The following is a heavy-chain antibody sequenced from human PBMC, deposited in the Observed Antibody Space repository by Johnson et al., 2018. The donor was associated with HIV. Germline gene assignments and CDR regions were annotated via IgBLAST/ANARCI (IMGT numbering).Heavy chain of an antibody. CDR2: IRYDGSNK. CDR1: GFTFNNYG. J-gene: IGHJ3*02. Sequence: QVQLVESGGDVVQPGGSLRLSCAASGFTFNNYGMHWVRQAPGKGLGWVAFIRYDGSNKYYEDPVKGRFTISRDNSKNTVWLQLNSLRAEDTGVYYCAKGEYFDSGGYYHVVMNGFDIWGQGTMVTVSS. D-gene: IGHD3-22*01. V-gene: IGHV3-30*02. CDR3: AKGEYFDSGGYYHVVMNGFDI.